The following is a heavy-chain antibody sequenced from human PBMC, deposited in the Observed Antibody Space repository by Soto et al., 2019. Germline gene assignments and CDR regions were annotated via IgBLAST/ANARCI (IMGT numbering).Heavy chain of an antibody. CDR2: ISYDGSNK. V-gene: IGHV3-30-3*01. CDR3: ARDLVGATY. J-gene: IGHJ4*02. Sequence: TGGSLRLSCAASGFTFSSYAMHWVRQAPGKGLEWVAVISYDGSNKYYADSVKGRFTISRDNSKNTLYLQMNSLRAEDTAVYYCARDLVGATYWGQGTLVTVSS. D-gene: IGHD1-26*01. CDR1: GFTFSSYA.